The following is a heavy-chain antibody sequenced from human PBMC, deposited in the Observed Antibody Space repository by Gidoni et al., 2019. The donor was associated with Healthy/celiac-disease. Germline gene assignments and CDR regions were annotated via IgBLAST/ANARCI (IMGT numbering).Heavy chain of an antibody. Sequence: EVPLVGSGGGLVQPGGSLRLSCAAPGFTFSRYAMSWVRQAPGKGLEWVSAISGSGGSTYYADSVKGRFTISRDNSKNTLYLQMNSLRAEDTAVYYCATTNQPNRLFDYWGQGTLVTVSS. CDR3: ATTNQPNRLFDY. CDR2: ISGSGGST. D-gene: IGHD2-8*01. CDR1: GFTFSRYA. V-gene: IGHV3-23*04. J-gene: IGHJ4*02.